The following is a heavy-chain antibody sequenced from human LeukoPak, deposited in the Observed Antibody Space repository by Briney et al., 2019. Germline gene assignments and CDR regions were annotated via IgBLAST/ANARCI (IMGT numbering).Heavy chain of an antibody. CDR1: GGSISSSTYY. V-gene: IGHV4-39*01. CDR3: ASYIVATISDVFNI. D-gene: IGHD5-12*01. J-gene: IGHJ3*02. Sequence: SETLSLTCTVSGGSISSSTYYWGWIRQPPGKGLEWIGSIYYSGSTYYNPSLKSRVTMSVDTSKNQFSLRLSSVTAADTAVYYCASYIVATISDVFNIWAKGQWSPSL. CDR2: IYYSGST.